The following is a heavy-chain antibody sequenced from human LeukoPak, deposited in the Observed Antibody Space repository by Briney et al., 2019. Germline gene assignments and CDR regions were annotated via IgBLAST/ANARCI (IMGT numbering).Heavy chain of an antibody. CDR2: INPNSGGT. Sequence: VASVKVSCKASGYTFTGYYMHWVRQAPGQGLEWMGWINPNSGGTNYAQRFQGRVTMTRDTSISTAYMELSRLRSDDTAVYYCARVPDYYGSGSSSNWFDPWGQGTLVTVSS. D-gene: IGHD3-10*01. V-gene: IGHV1-2*02. J-gene: IGHJ5*02. CDR1: GYTFTGYY. CDR3: ARVPDYYGSGSSSNWFDP.